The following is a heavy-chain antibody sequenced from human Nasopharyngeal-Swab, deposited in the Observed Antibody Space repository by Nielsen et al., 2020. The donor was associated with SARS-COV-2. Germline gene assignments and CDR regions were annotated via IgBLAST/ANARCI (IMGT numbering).Heavy chain of an antibody. Sequence: GESLKISCAASGFTFSSYSMNWVRQAPGKGLEWVSSISSSRSYIYYADSVKGRFTISRDNAKNSLYLQMNSLRAEDTAVYYCAKSECSSTSCYVDYYYYYMDVWGKGTTVTVSS. D-gene: IGHD2-2*01. CDR2: ISSSRSYI. CDR1: GFTFSSYS. V-gene: IGHV3-21*01. CDR3: AKSECSSTSCYVDYYYYYMDV. J-gene: IGHJ6*03.